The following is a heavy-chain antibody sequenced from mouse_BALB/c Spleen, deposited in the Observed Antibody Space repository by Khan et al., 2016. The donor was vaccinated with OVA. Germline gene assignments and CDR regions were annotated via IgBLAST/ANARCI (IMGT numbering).Heavy chain of an antibody. V-gene: IGHV5-12-1*01. CDR2: ISIGGGTT. Sequence: EVELVESGGGLVKPGGSLTLSCAASGFAFSSYDMSWVRQTPEKRLEWVAFISIGGGTTYSPDTVKGRFTISRDNAKNTLYLQMNSLKSEDTAMYYCTRPHYYGSNYYFDYWGQGTTLTVSS. D-gene: IGHD1-1*01. CDR3: TRPHYYGSNYYFDY. J-gene: IGHJ2*01. CDR1: GFAFSSYD.